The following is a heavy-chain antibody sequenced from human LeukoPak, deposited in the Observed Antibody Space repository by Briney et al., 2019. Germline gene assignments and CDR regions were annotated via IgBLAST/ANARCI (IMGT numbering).Heavy chain of an antibody. V-gene: IGHV3-7*01. CDR2: IKDDGSDK. J-gene: IGHJ4*02. CDR1: GFTFSSYW. Sequence: GGSLRLSCAASGFTFSSYWMSWVRQAPGKGLEWVANIKDDGSDKYYVDSVKGRFSISKDNAKNALYLQMNSLRVEDTAVYYCVPLNWNPPGDFDRWGQGTLVTVSS. CDR3: VPLNWNPPGDFDR. D-gene: IGHD1-20*01.